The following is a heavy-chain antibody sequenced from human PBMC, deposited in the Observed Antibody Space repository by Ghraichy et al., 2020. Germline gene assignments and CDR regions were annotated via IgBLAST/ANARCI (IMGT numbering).Heavy chain of an antibody. Sequence: GGSLRLSCTASGFNFDDYSMSWFRQAPGKGLEWVGFIRSEAYGGSAEYAASVKGRFIISRDDSTSVAYLQMNSLKTEDTAVYYCTRDLTVREFIAAHGFDVWGKGTMVTVSS. J-gene: IGHJ3*01. V-gene: IGHV3-49*03. D-gene: IGHD2-21*01. CDR1: GFNFDDYS. CDR3: TRDLTVREFIAAHGFDV. CDR2: IRSEAYGGSA.